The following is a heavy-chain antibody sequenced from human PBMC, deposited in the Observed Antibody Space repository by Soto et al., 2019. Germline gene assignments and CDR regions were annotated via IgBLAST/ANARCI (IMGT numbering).Heavy chain of an antibody. V-gene: IGHV3-23*01. Sequence: EVQLLESGGGLVQPGGSLRLSCAASGFTFSTSAMRWVRQAPGKGLEWVSGMSGSGGSTYYADSVKGRFTISRDNSKNTLYLQMNSLRAEDTAVYYCMNLYSYGSGSYYKWGQGTLVTVSS. J-gene: IGHJ4*02. CDR3: MNLYSYGSGSYYK. CDR2: MSGSGGST. D-gene: IGHD3-10*01. CDR1: GFTFSTSA.